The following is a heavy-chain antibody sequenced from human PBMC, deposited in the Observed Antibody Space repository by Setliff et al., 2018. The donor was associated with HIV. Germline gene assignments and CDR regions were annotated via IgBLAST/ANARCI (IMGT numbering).Heavy chain of an antibody. J-gene: IGHJ4*02. Sequence: TLSLTCTVSGGSISGSSYYWGWIRQSPEKGLEWIGSIFHAGSTYYNPSLKSRVTLSVDTSENQYSLKLTSLIAADTAVYYCARGSGAVVVAATPFAYWGQGTLVTVSS. V-gene: IGHV4-39*01. D-gene: IGHD2-15*01. CDR1: GGSISGSSYY. CDR2: IFHAGST. CDR3: ARGSGAVVVAATPFAY.